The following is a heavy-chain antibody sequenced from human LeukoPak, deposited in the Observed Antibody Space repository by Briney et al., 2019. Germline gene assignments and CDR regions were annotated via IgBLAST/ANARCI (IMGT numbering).Heavy chain of an antibody. CDR3: AKSSNYDILTGDFDY. CDR2: ISWNSGSI. CDR1: GFTFEDYA. V-gene: IGHV3-9*03. D-gene: IGHD3-9*01. Sequence: SGRSLRLSCAASGFTFEDYAMHWVRQAPGKGLEWVAGISWNSGSIGYADSVKGRFTISRDNAKNSLYLQMNSLRAEDMALYYCAKSSNYDILTGDFDYWGQGTLVTVSS. J-gene: IGHJ4*02.